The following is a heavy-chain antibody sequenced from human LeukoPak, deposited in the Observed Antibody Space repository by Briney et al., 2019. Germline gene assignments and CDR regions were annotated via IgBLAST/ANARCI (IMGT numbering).Heavy chain of an antibody. CDR1: GYTFTDFG. D-gene: IGHD4/OR15-4a*01. CDR3: ARVDYGRKRDLFDY. Sequence: ASVKVSCKASGYTFTDFGISWVRQAPGQGPEWMGWISAYNGDIIYGQKFQGRVTMTTDTSTSTAYMELSSLRSEDTAVYYCARVDYGRKRDLFDYWGQGTLVTVSS. J-gene: IGHJ4*02. V-gene: IGHV1-18*01. CDR2: ISAYNGDI.